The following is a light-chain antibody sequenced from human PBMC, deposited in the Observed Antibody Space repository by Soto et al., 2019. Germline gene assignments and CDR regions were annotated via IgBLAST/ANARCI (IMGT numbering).Light chain of an antibody. Sequence: EIVLTQSPATLSLSPGERATLSCRASQSVSSSVAWYQQRPGQAPRLLIFGASFRATGIPAGFSGSGSGTEFTLTISSLQSEDFAVYYCQQYNKWPITFGQGTRLEIK. CDR1: QSVSSS. J-gene: IGKJ5*01. CDR2: GAS. CDR3: QQYNKWPIT. V-gene: IGKV3-15*01.